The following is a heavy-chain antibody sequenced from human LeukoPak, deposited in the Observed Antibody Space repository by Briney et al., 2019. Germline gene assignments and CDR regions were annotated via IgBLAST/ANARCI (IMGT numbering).Heavy chain of an antibody. CDR1: GFTFSDFW. D-gene: IGHD3-10*01. Sequence: GGSLRLSCAASGFTFSDFWMHWVRQAPGKGLVWVSRINSGGTVTNYADSVKGRLTISRDNAKNTLYLQMNSLRAEDTAAYYCARDIYYGSGSFSYYNGMDVWGQGTTVTVSS. CDR3: ARDIYYGSGSFSYYNGMDV. V-gene: IGHV3-74*01. CDR2: INSGGTVT. J-gene: IGHJ6*02.